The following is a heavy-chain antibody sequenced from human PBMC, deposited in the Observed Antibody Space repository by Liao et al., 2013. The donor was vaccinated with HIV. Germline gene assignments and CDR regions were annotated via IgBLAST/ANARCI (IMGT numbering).Heavy chain of an antibody. CDR2: THHSGKT. D-gene: IGHD1-1*01. J-gene: IGHJ3*02. CDR1: GASITNYY. CDR3: ARWNENWKAFDM. Sequence: QVQLQESGPGLVKPSETLSLTCTVSGASITNYYWNWIRRPPGKGLEWIGYTHHSGKTNCNPSLKTRVTLGVDTPKSQFSLKVSSVTAADTAMYYCARWNENWKAFDMWGLGTKVAVS. V-gene: IGHV4-59*01.